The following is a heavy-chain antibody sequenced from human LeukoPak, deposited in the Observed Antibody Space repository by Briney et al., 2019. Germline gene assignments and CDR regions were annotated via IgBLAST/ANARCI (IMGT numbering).Heavy chain of an antibody. CDR2: INHSGST. V-gene: IGHV4-34*01. CDR3: ASGSSGWFDY. CDR1: GGSFSGYY. D-gene: IGHD6-19*01. J-gene: IGHJ4*02. Sequence: PSETLSLTCAVYGGSFSGYYWSWIRQPPGKGLEWIGEINHSGSTNYNPSLKSRVTISVDTSKNQFSLKLSSVTAAGTAVYYCASGSSGWFDYWGQGTLVTVSS.